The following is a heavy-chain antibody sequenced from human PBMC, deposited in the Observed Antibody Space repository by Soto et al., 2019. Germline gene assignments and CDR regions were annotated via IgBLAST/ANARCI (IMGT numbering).Heavy chain of an antibody. CDR1: GFTFDYYW. D-gene: IGHD1-26*01. CDR2: IYSDGTST. J-gene: IGHJ3*01. Sequence: EVQLVESGGGLVQPGESLRLSCAASGFTFDYYWMHWVRQAPGKGLVWVSRIYSDGTSTTYADSVKGRFTISRDNAKNTVSLQMNSLRADDTAVYYCARGVRGAFDHWGQGTVVTVAS. CDR3: ARGVRGAFDH. V-gene: IGHV3-74*01.